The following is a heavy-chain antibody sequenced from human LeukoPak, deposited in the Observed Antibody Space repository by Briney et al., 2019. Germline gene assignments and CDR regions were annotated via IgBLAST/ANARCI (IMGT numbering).Heavy chain of an antibody. V-gene: IGHV4-38-2*02. CDR3: ARFTVDGSGYPYYMDV. J-gene: IGHJ6*03. D-gene: IGHD3-22*01. CDR1: GYSITSGYY. CDR2: IYNGGSI. Sequence: SETLSLTCTVSGYSITSGYYWGWIRQPPGGGLGWIGSIYNGGSIYYDPSLKSRVTISVATSKNEVSLKLSSVTAADTAVYYCARFTVDGSGYPYYMDVWGKGTTVTVSS.